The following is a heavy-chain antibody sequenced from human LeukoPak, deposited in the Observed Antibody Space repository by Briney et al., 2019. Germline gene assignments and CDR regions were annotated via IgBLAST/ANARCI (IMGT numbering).Heavy chain of an antibody. D-gene: IGHD3-22*01. Sequence: SEILSLICTVPGGSMSNYYWNWIRQPAGKGLEWIGYIYYSGTTNYNPSLKSRVTLSVDTSKNQFSLKLTSVTAADTAVYYCAIYSGYPPYFDYWGQGTLVTVSS. CDR2: IYYSGTT. V-gene: IGHV4-59*01. CDR3: AIYSGYPPYFDY. J-gene: IGHJ4*02. CDR1: GGSMSNYY.